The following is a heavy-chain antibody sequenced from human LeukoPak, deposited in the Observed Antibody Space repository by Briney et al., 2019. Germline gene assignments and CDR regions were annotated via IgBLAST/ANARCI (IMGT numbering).Heavy chain of an antibody. CDR1: GFTFSNYS. D-gene: IGHD2-15*01. CDR2: ISSSSSTI. J-gene: IGHJ4*02. CDR3: ARGDCSGGSCYLSLTTIDY. Sequence: GGSLRLSCAASGFTFSNYSMDWVRQAPGKGLEWVSYISSSSSTIYYADSVKGRFTISRDNAKNSLYLQMNSLRAEDTAVYYCARGDCSGGSCYLSLTTIDYWGQGTLVTVSS. V-gene: IGHV3-48*01.